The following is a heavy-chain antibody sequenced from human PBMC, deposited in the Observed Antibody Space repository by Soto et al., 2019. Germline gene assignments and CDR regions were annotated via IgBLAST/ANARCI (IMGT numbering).Heavy chain of an antibody. CDR2: SYSGGTT. CDR3: ARAPLTG. V-gene: IGHV3-53*05. D-gene: IGHD3-9*01. J-gene: IGHJ4*02. Sequence: PGGSLRLSCAASGFTVSRNYVSWVRQAPGKGLAWVSLSYSGGTTDYADSVKGRFTISRDNSKNTLYLQMNSLRAEDTAVYYCARAPLTGWGQGTMVTVSS. CDR1: GFTVSRNY.